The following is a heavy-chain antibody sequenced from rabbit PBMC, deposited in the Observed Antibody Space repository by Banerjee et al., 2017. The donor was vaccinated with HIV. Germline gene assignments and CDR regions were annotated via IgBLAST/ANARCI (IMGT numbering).Heavy chain of an antibody. J-gene: IGHJ4*01. Sequence: QSLEESGGDLVKPGASLTLTCTASGFSFSNNYMCWVRQAPGKGLEWIACIYNGDGISTYYASWAKGRFTISKTSSTTVTLQMTSLTAADTATYFCARSNSAYYMFNLWGPGTLVTVS. V-gene: IGHV1S40*01. CDR1: GFSFSNNY. CDR3: ARSNSAYYMFNL. D-gene: IGHD1-1*01. CDR2: IYNGDGIST.